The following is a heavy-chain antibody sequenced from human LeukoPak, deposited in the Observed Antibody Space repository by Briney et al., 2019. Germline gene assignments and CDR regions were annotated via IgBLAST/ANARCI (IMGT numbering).Heavy chain of an antibody. CDR3: ARADYYDSSGYQDAFDI. CDR2: ISAYNGNT. Sequence: ASVKVSCKASGGTFSSYAISWVRQAPGQGLEWMGWISAYNGNTNYAQKLQGRVTMTTDTSTSTAYMELRSLRSDDTAVYYCARADYYDSSGYQDAFDIWGQGTMVTVSS. J-gene: IGHJ3*02. D-gene: IGHD3-22*01. V-gene: IGHV1-18*01. CDR1: GGTFSSYA.